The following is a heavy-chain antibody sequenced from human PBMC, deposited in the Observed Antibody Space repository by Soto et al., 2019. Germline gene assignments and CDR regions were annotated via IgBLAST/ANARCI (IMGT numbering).Heavy chain of an antibody. Sequence: PSETLSLTCTVSGGSISSYYWSWIRQPPGKGLEWIGYIYYSGSTNYNPSLKSRVTISVDTSKNQFSLKLSSVTAADTAVYYCARDGGSWYGFDYWGQGTLVTVSS. CDR2: IYYSGST. CDR1: GGSISSYY. V-gene: IGHV4-59*01. CDR3: ARDGGSWYGFDY. J-gene: IGHJ4*02. D-gene: IGHD6-13*01.